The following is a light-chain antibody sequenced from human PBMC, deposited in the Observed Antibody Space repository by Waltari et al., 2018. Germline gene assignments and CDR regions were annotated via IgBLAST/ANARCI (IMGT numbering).Light chain of an antibody. CDR1: QSISTW. CDR3: QQYDSFSYT. CDR2: KAS. J-gene: IGKJ2*01. Sequence: DIQMTQSPSTLSASVGDRVTITCRASQSISTWLAWYQQKPGKAPRLLIYKASNLETGVPSRFSGSGYGTEFTLTVSSLQPDDFATYYCQQYDSFSYTFGQGTKVEIK. V-gene: IGKV1-5*03.